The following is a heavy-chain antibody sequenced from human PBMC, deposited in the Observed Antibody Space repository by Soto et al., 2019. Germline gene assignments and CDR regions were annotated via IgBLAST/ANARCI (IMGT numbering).Heavy chain of an antibody. CDR1: SGSISSSNW. D-gene: IGHD3-22*01. CDR3: ARGGGCYYDSSGYATSDAFDI. V-gene: IGHV4-4*02. J-gene: IGHJ3*02. CDR2: IYHSGST. Sequence: QVQLQESGPGLVKPSGTLSLTCAVSSGSISSSNWWSWVRQPPGKGLEWIGEIYHSGSTNYNPSLKSRVTISVDKSKNQFSLKLSSVTAADTAVYYCARGGGCYYDSSGYATSDAFDIWGQGTMVTVSS.